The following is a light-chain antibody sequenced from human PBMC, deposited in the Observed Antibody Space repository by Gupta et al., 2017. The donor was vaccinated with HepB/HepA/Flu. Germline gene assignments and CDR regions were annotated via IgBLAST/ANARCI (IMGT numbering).Light chain of an antibody. J-gene: IGKJ3*01. CDR2: ATS. Sequence: IQLTHSPSSLSSSVGDRVTITCRASQGIRSDLGWYQQKPGKAPKRLIYATSSLQSGVPSRFSGSGSGTEFTLTISSLQPEDFATYYCLQHNSYPFTFGPGTKVEVK. V-gene: IGKV1-17*01. CDR1: QGIRSD. CDR3: LQHNSYPFT.